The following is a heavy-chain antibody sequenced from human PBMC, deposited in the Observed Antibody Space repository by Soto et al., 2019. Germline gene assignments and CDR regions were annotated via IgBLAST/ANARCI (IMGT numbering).Heavy chain of an antibody. CDR3: PHSPYYYDSSGYGPNWYFDL. Sequence: QITLKESGPTLVKPTQTLTLTCTFSGFSLSTSGVGVGWIRQPPGKALEWLALIYWADDKRYSPSLKSRLTLPKATSKNQVVLTMTSMDPVDTATYYCPHSPYYYDSSGYGPNWYFDLWGRGTLVTVSS. V-gene: IGHV2-5*02. D-gene: IGHD3-22*01. J-gene: IGHJ2*01. CDR1: GFSLSTSGVG. CDR2: IYWADDK.